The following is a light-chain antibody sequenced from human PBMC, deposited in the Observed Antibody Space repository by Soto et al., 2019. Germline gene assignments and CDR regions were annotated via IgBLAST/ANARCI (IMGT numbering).Light chain of an antibody. CDR2: AAS. V-gene: IGKV1-39*01. J-gene: IGKJ5*01. Sequence: DIQMTQSPSSLSASVGDRASITCRASQTISTYLNWYQQKPGKAPKVLIYAASILQGGVPSRFSGSGSGTDFTLTISSLQPEDFATYACQQSYSSPITFGQGTRLEIK. CDR1: QTISTY. CDR3: QQSYSSPIT.